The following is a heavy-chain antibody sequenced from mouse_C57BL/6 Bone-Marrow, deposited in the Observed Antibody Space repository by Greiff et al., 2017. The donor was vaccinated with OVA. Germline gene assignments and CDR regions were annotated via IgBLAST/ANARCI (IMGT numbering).Heavy chain of an antibody. Sequence: DVMLVESGGDLVKPGGSLKLSCAASGFTFSSYGMSWVRQTPDKRLEWVATISSGGSYTYYPDSVKGRFTISRDNAKNTLYLQMSSLKSEDTAMYYCARHEVTTGFAYWGQGTLVTVSA. J-gene: IGHJ3*01. CDR1: GFTFSSYG. V-gene: IGHV5-6*02. CDR2: ISSGGSYT. D-gene: IGHD2-2*01. CDR3: ARHEVTTGFAY.